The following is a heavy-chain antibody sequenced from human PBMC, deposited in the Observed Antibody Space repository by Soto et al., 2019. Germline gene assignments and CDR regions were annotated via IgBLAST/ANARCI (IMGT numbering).Heavy chain of an antibody. J-gene: IGHJ6*02. V-gene: IGHV4-30-2*01. CDR2: IYHSGST. Sequence: SESLSLTCAVSAGSISSGGYSWGWIRQPPGKGLEWIGYIYHSGSTYYNPSLKSRVTISVDRSKNQFSLKLSSVTAADTAVYYCARGVVQVYGMDVWRQGTTVTV. CDR1: AGSISSGGYS. CDR3: ARGVVQVYGMDV. D-gene: IGHD2-15*01.